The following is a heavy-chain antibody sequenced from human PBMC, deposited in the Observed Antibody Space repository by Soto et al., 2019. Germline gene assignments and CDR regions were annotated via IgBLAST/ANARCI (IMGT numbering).Heavy chain of an antibody. CDR2: IYSGGST. CDR3: ARDGYCSGGSCYSPYYFDY. J-gene: IGHJ4*02. V-gene: IGHV3-66*01. CDR1: GFTVSSNY. D-gene: IGHD2-15*01. Sequence: GGSLRLSCAASGFTVSSNYMSWVRQAPGKGLEWVSVIYSGGSTYYADSVKGRFTISRDNSKNTLYLQMNSLRAEDTAVYYCARDGYCSGGSCYSPYYFDYWGQGTLVTVSS.